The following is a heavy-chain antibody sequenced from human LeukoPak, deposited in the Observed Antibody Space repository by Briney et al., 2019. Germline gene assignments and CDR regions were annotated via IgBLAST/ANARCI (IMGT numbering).Heavy chain of an antibody. CDR3: ARGHRGWQPLFDY. J-gene: IGHJ4*02. CDR1: GGTFSSYA. Sequence: GASVKVSCKASGGTFSSYAISWVRQAPGQGLEWMGGIIPIFGTANYAQKFQGRVTITADESTSTAYMELSSLRSEDTAVYYCARGHRGWQPLFDYWGQGTLVTVSS. V-gene: IGHV1-69*13. D-gene: IGHD3-22*01. CDR2: IIPIFGTA.